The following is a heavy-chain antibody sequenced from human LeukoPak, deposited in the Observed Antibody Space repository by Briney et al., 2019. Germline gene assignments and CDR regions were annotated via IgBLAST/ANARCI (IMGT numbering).Heavy chain of an antibody. J-gene: IGHJ4*02. Sequence: SETLSLTCTVSGGSISSSSYYWGWIRQPPGKGLEWIGSIYYSGSTYYNPSLKSRVTISVDTSKNQFSLKLSSVTAADTAVYYCARDYYDSSGYGRVLDYWSQGTLVTVSS. CDR2: IYYSGST. D-gene: IGHD3-22*01. CDR1: GGSISSSSYY. CDR3: ARDYYDSSGYGRVLDY. V-gene: IGHV4-39*07.